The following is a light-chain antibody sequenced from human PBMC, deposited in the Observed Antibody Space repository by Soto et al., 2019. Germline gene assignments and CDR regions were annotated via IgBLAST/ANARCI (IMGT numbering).Light chain of an antibody. CDR1: EGISSW. CDR2: FAS. V-gene: IGKV1D-12*01. CDR3: QQPTSFPLT. J-gene: IGKJ4*01. Sequence: DIQMTQSPSSVSASVGDRVTITCRSSEGISSWLAWYQQKPGKAPKLLIYFASSLRSGVPSRFRGTGSGTDFALTLCRLQHEDFATYYCQQPTSFPLTFGRGTKVEI.